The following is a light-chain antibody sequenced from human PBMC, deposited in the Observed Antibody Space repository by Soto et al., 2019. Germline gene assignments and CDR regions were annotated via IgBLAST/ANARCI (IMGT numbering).Light chain of an antibody. J-gene: IGKJ4*01. CDR3: QQYDNLLLT. V-gene: IGKV1-33*01. CDR1: QDISNY. Sequence: DIQMTQSPSSLSASVGDRVTITCQASQDISNYLNWYQQKPGKAPKLLIYDAPNLETGVPSRFSGSGSGTDFTFTISSLQPEDIATYHCQQYDNLLLTFGGGTKVEIK. CDR2: DAP.